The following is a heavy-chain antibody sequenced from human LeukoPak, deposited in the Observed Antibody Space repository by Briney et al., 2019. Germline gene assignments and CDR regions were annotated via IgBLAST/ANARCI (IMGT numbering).Heavy chain of an antibody. J-gene: IGHJ4*02. CDR2: INHSGST. V-gene: IGHV4-34*01. CDR1: GASFSANY. Sequence: SETLSLTCAVSGASFSANYWTWIRQPPGKGLEWVGEINHSGSTNYNPSLESRVTISVDTSKNQFSLKLSSVTVADTAVYFCASARFDYWGLGALVTVSS. CDR3: ASARFDY.